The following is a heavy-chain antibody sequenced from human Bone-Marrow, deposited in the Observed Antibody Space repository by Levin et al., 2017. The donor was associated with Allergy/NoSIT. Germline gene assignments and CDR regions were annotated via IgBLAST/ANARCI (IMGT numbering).Heavy chain of an antibody. CDR3: AGGSSTTVYYFDI. CDR2: ISSSSVYI. J-gene: IGHJ4*02. V-gene: IGHV3-21*06. Sequence: GGSLRLSCAASGFNFDVYSMNWVRQAPGKGLEWVSSISSSSVYIYYADSVKGRFTISRDNSKYSLYLEMNSLGAEDTAVYYCAGGSSTTVYYFDIWGQGTLVTVSS. D-gene: IGHD4-17*01. CDR1: GFNFDVYS.